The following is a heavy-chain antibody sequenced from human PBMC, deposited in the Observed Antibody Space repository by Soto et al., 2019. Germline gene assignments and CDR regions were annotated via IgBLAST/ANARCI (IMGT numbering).Heavy chain of an antibody. J-gene: IGHJ5*01. CDR3: AGQGGNKFDF. CDR1: GGSIITRDYY. Sequence: SETLSLTCTVSGGSIITRDYYWAWIRQPPGKGLEWIGNIHHSGTTYYNPSLKSRVTLSVDTSNNQFSLKLNSVTPADTAVYYCAGQGGNKFDFWGQGTPDPVSS. V-gene: IGHV4-39*01. D-gene: IGHD3-16*01. CDR2: IHHSGTT.